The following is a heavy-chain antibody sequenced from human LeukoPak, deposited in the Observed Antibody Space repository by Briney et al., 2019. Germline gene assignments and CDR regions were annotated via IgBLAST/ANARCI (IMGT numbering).Heavy chain of an antibody. D-gene: IGHD1-7*01. CDR3: GREIEGTTDY. CDR1: GYTFTSYY. CDR2: IKPSDGFT. Sequence: GASVKVSCKASGYTFTSYYVHGVRQAPGQGLEWMGVIKPSDGFTSYAQKFQGRLTVTRDMSTSTVYMELNSLRPEDTAVYFCGREIEGTTDYWGQGTLVTVSS. J-gene: IGHJ4*02. V-gene: IGHV1-46*01.